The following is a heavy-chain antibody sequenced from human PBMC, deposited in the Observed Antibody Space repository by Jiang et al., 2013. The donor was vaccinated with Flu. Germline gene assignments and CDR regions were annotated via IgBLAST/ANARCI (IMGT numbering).Heavy chain of an antibody. D-gene: IGHD5-12*01. V-gene: IGHV1-2*06. CDR2: INPNSGGT. CDR1: GYTFTGYY. Sequence: AEVQKPGASVKVSCKASGYTFTGYYVHWVRQAPGQGLEWMGRINPNSGGTNYAQKFQGRVTMTRDTSISTAYMELGRLRSDDTAVYYCAIEGYSGYDPLDYWGQGTLVTVSS. CDR3: AIEGYSGYDPLDY. J-gene: IGHJ4*02.